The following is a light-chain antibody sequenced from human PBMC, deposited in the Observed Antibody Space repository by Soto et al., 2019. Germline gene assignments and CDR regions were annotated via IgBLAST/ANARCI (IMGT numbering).Light chain of an antibody. CDR2: DAS. CDR3: QQSYVNPIT. J-gene: IGKJ5*01. V-gene: IGKV1-39*01. CDR1: QSISSS. Sequence: DIQMTQSPLSLSASVGDRVTITCRASQSISSSLNWYQKKPGKAPNLLIYDASNLQSGVPSRFSGSGYGTEFTFTISSVHPEDFGTYYCQQSYVNPITFGQGTRLEIK.